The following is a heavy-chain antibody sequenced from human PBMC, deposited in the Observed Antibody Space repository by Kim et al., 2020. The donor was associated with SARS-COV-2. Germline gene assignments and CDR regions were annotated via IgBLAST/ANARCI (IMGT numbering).Heavy chain of an antibody. Sequence: DPVKGRFTISRDNSKNTLYLQVNSLRAEDTAVYYCARDRLGIAVASGLGYWGQGTLVTVSS. V-gene: IGHV3-30*07. CDR3: ARDRLGIAVASGLGY. J-gene: IGHJ4*02. D-gene: IGHD6-19*01.